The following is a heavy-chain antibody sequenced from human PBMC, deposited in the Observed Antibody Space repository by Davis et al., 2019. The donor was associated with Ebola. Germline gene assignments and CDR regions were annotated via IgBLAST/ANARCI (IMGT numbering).Heavy chain of an antibody. J-gene: IGHJ4*02. Sequence: ASVKVSCKASGYTFTDYYMNWVRQAPGQGLEWMGWIAAYNGYTNYVQKFQGRVTMTIETSTSTAYMELRSLKSDDTAVYYCARVVATWRVVDDYWGQGTLVTVSS. V-gene: IGHV1-18*04. CDR3: ARVVATWRVVDDY. CDR2: IAAYNGYT. CDR1: GYTFTDYY. D-gene: IGHD2-21*01.